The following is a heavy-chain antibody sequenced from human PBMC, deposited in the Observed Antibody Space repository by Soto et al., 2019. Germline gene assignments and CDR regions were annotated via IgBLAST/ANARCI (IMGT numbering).Heavy chain of an antibody. Sequence: PSETLSLTCTVSGGSISSSSYYWGWIRQPPGKGLEWIGSIYYTGSPYYNPSLKSRVTISVDTSKKQVSLKLTSVTAADTAVYYCARQSDFYGLDVWGQGTTVTVSS. CDR2: IYYTGSP. CDR1: GGSISSSSYY. J-gene: IGHJ6*02. V-gene: IGHV4-39*01. CDR3: ARQSDFYGLDV.